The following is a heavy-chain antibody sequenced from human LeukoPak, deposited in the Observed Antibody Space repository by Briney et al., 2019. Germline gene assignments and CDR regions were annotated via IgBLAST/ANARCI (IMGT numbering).Heavy chain of an antibody. CDR3: ARHSGGTERAFDD. V-gene: IGHV5-51*01. J-gene: IGHJ4*02. CDR2: IFPGDSDT. CDR1: GSSFTSIR. D-gene: IGHD2-15*01. Sequence: GEPSKISSKASGSSFTSIRFGGVRRMPRRDREWMGTIFPGDSDTIYNPSFQGQVTPSADKSLSTAYLHGSSLKASDTAMYYCARHSGGTERAFDDWGQGTLVTVSS.